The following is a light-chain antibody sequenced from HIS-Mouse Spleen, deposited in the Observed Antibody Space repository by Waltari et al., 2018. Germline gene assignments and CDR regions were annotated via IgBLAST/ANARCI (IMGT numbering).Light chain of an antibody. J-gene: IGKJ5*01. CDR1: QSVSSY. Sequence: EIVLTQSPATLSLSPGERATLSCRARQSVSSYLAWYQQKPGQAPRLLIYDASNRATGIPARFSGSGSGTDFTLTISSLEPEDFAVYYCQQRSNWPPFTFGQGTRLEIK. CDR3: QQRSNWPPFT. V-gene: IGKV3-11*01. CDR2: DAS.